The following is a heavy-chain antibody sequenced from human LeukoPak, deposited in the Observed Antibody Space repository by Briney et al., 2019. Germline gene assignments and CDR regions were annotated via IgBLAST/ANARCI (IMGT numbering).Heavy chain of an antibody. CDR1: GYTFTSYY. CDR2: INPSGGST. CDR3: ASGEYTSIAARNAFDI. V-gene: IGHV1-46*01. D-gene: IGHD6-6*01. Sequence: ASVKVSCKASGYTFTSYYMHWVRQAPGQGLEWMGIINPSGGSTSYAQKFQGRVTMTRDTSTSTVYMELSSLRSEDTAVYYCASGEYTSIAARNAFDIWGQGTMVTVSS. J-gene: IGHJ3*02.